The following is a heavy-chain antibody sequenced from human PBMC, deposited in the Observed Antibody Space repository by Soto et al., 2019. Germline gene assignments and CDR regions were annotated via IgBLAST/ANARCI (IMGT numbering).Heavy chain of an antibody. D-gene: IGHD3-16*02. Sequence: QVQLVQSGAEVKKPGASVKVSCKASGYTFTSYDINWVRQATGQGLEWMGWMNPNSGNTGYAQKFQGRVTMTRNTSISTAYMELSSLRSEDTAVYYCAIGYYDHVWGSYRRPTTYGMDVWGQGTTVTVSS. CDR1: GYTFTSYD. J-gene: IGHJ6*02. CDR2: MNPNSGNT. V-gene: IGHV1-8*01. CDR3: AIGYYDHVWGSYRRPTTYGMDV.